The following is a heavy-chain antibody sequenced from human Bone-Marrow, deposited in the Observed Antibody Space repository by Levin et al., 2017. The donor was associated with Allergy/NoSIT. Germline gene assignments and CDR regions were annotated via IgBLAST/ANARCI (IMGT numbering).Heavy chain of an antibody. Sequence: SCAASGFSFSDHFMDWVRQAPGKGLEWVGQIKTRGGSYTTEYAASVTGRFTISRDDSKNSLYLQMNSLKTEDTAVYYCTDAGRSVLSWGQGTLVTVSS. J-gene: IGHJ5*02. CDR1: GFSFSDHF. V-gene: IGHV3-72*01. CDR3: TDAGRSVLS. CDR2: IKTRGGSYTT. D-gene: IGHD2-8*01.